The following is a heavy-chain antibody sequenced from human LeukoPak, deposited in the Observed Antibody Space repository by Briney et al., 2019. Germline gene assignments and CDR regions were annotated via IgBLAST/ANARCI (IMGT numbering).Heavy chain of an antibody. Sequence: SETLSLTCTVSGGSISSYYWSWIRQPPGKGLEWIGYIYYSGSTNYNPSLKSRVTISVDTSKSQFSLKLSSVTAADTAVYYCARVSTVTAIPVYFDYWGQGTLVTVSS. CDR2: IYYSGST. D-gene: IGHD2-21*02. J-gene: IGHJ4*02. CDR1: GGSISSYY. CDR3: ARVSTVTAIPVYFDY. V-gene: IGHV4-59*01.